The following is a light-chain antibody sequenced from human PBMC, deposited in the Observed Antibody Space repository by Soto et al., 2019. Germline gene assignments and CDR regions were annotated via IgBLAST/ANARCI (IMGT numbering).Light chain of an antibody. CDR1: SSNIGGNS. V-gene: IGLV1-51*01. CDR3: GSWDSSLSAYV. Sequence: QSVMTQPPSVSAAPGQKVTISCSGSSSNIGGNSVSWYQQLPGTAPKPLIYDDNKRPSGIPDRFSGSKSGTSATLGITGFQTGDEADYYCGSWDSSLSAYVFGTGTKVTVL. J-gene: IGLJ1*01. CDR2: DDN.